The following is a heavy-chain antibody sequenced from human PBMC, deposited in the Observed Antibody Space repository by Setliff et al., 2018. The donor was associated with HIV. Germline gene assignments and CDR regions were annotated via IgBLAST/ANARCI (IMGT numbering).Heavy chain of an antibody. Sequence: SETLSLTCSVSGDSISSGSYYWSWIRLPAGKGLEWIGQIHTTGSTNYNPSLKSRVTISMDTSKNQFSLNLRSVTAADTAVYYCARGRVFCNGDSCYHLDYWGQGIPVTVS. J-gene: IGHJ4*02. CDR3: ARGRVFCNGDSCYHLDY. V-gene: IGHV4-61*09. D-gene: IGHD2-15*01. CDR2: IHTTGST. CDR1: GDSISSGSYY.